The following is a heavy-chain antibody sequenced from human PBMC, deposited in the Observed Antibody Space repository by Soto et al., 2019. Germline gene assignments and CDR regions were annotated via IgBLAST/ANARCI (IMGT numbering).Heavy chain of an antibody. Sequence: GASVKVSCKASGGTFSSYTISWVRQAPGQGLEWMGRIIPILGIANYAQKFQGRVTITADKSTSTAYMELSSLRSEDTAVYYCAREIHGDYAHDYWGQGTLVTVSS. CDR3: AREIHGDYAHDY. V-gene: IGHV1-69*04. J-gene: IGHJ4*02. CDR2: IIPILGIA. CDR1: GGTFSSYT. D-gene: IGHD4-17*01.